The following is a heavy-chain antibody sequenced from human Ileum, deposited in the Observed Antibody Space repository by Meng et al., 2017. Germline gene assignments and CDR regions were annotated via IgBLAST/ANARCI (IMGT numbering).Heavy chain of an antibody. V-gene: IGHV4-4*02. CDR1: GDSISSRDW. CDR2: ISQESGRT. J-gene: IGHJ4*02. D-gene: IGHD2-21*01. Sequence: QVQLTGSGHGPVKPSGALSLTCAVSGDSISSRDWWRWVRQPPGKGLEWIGEISQESGRTNYNPSLKSRVTISLDKSKNQFSLNLNSVTAADTAVYYCVRNEGYSLGDWGQGTLVTVSS. CDR3: VRNEGYSLGD.